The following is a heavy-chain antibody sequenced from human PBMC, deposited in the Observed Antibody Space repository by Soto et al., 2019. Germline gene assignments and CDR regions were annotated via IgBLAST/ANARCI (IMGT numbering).Heavy chain of an antibody. D-gene: IGHD6-19*01. V-gene: IGHV3-21*01. CDR3: ARHSRDGSGWSIDY. CDR1: GFTFSTYS. CDR2: ISSSSYHI. J-gene: IGHJ4*02. Sequence: EVQLVESGGGLVKPGGSLRLSCAASGFTFSTYSMNWVRQAPGKGLEWVSSISSSSYHIYYSDSVRGRFSISRDYAKSSLSLQMNSLRAEDTAVYYCARHSRDGSGWSIDYWGQGTLVTVYS.